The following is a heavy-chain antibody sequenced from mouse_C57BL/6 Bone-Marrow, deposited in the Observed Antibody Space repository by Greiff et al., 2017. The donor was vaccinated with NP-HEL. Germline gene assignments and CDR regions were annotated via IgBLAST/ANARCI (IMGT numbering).Heavy chain of an antibody. J-gene: IGHJ2*01. V-gene: IGHV1-54*01. D-gene: IGHD2-2*01. CDR3: ARRRGLQGFDY. Sequence: QVQLKESGAELVRPGTSVKVSCKASGYAFTNYLIEWVKQRPGQGLEWIGVINPGRGGTNYNEKFKGKATLTADKSSSTAYMQLRSLTSEDSAVCFCARRRGLQGFDYWGQGTTLTVSS. CDR2: INPGRGGT. CDR1: GYAFTNYL.